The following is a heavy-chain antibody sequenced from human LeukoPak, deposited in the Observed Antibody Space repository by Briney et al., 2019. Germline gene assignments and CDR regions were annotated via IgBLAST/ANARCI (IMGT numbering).Heavy chain of an antibody. J-gene: IGHJ6*02. CDR3: ARDSYGMDV. CDR1: GFTFSNYY. CDR2: IRYDGSDK. Sequence: GGSLRLFCAASGFTFSNYYIHWVRQAPGKGLEWVAVIRYDGSDKYYADSVKGRFTISRDNSKNTLYLQMNSLRAEDTAVYYCARDSYGMDVWGQGTTVTVSS. V-gene: IGHV3-33*01.